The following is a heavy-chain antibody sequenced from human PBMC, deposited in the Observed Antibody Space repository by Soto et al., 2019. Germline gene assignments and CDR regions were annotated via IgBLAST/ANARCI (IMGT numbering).Heavy chain of an antibody. CDR2: ISNKAYGGTT. D-gene: IGHD3-10*01. CDR1: GFTFGDYA. Sequence: PGGSLRLSCTTSGFTFGDYAVSWVRQAPGKGLEWVGLISNKAYGGTTEYAASVKGRFTISRDDSKSIASLQLNSLKSEDTAVYYCTRSPVTMVRGLIWWFDPWGQGTLVTVSS. V-gene: IGHV3-49*04. J-gene: IGHJ5*02. CDR3: TRSPVTMVRGLIWWFDP.